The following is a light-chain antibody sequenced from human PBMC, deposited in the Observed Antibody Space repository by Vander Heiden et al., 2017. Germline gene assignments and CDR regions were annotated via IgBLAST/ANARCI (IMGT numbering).Light chain of an antibody. J-gene: IGKJ4*01. CDR3: QQYNSYPLT. Sequence: DIQLPQSPSTPSASVGTRVTITCRASQSISSWLAWYQQKPGKAPKLLNDEASSLESGVPSRFSGSGSGTEFTLTISSLQPDDFATYYCQQYNSYPLTFGGGTKVEIK. V-gene: IGKV1-5*03. CDR1: QSISSW. CDR2: EAS.